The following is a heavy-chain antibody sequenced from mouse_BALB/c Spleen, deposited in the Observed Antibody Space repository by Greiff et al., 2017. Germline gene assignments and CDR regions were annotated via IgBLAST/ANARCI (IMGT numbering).Heavy chain of an antibody. CDR2: ISSGGGST. CDR1: GFAFSSYD. J-gene: IGHJ1*01. Sequence: EVQLVESGGGLVKPGGSLKLSCAASGFAFSSYDMSWVRQTPEKRLEWVAYISSGGGSTYYPDTVKGRFTISRDNAKNTLYLQMSSLKSEDTAMYYCARRIYYYGNGYVWGAGTTVTVSS. D-gene: IGHD1-1*01. V-gene: IGHV5-12-1*01. CDR3: ARRIYYYGNGYV.